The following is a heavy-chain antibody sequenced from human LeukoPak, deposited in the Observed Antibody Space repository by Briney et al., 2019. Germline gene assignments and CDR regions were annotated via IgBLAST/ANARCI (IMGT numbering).Heavy chain of an antibody. Sequence: SETLSLTCTVSGGSISSYYWSWIRQPAGKGLEWIGRIYTSGSTNYNPSLKSRVTISVDTSKNQFSLKLSSVTAADTAVYYCAAVVVPAATGYYGMDVWGQGTTVTVSS. CDR3: AAVVVPAATGYYGMDV. D-gene: IGHD2-2*01. V-gene: IGHV4-4*07. CDR1: GGSISSYY. CDR2: IYTSGST. J-gene: IGHJ6*02.